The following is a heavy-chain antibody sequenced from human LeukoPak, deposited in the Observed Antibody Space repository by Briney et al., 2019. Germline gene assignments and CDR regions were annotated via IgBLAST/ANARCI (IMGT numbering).Heavy chain of an antibody. Sequence: SETLSLTCTVSGGSISSYYWSWIRQPPGKGLEWIGYIYYSGSTNYNPSLKSRVTISVDTSKNQFPLKLSSVTAADTAVYYCARVTREVTDYFDYWGQGTLVTVSS. CDR1: GGSISSYY. J-gene: IGHJ4*02. CDR3: ARVTREVTDYFDY. CDR2: IYYSGST. V-gene: IGHV4-59*01. D-gene: IGHD4-23*01.